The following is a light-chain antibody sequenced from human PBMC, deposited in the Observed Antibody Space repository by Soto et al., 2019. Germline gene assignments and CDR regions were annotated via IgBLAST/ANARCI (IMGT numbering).Light chain of an antibody. J-gene: IGKJ3*01. Sequence: DIQLTQSPSFLSASVGDRVTITCRASQDISSFLAWYQQKPGKAPNLLIYAAYTLQSGVPSRFSGSGSGTEFTLTISSLQPEDFATYYCQQLNSYPRGFTFGPGTKVDIK. CDR3: QQLNSYPRGFT. CDR1: QDISSF. CDR2: AAY. V-gene: IGKV1-9*01.